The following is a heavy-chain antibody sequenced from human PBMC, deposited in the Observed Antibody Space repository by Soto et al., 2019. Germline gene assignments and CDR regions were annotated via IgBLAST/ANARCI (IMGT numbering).Heavy chain of an antibody. Sequence: PGESLKISCKGSGYSFTGYWIGWVRQMPGKGLEWMGIIYPGDSDTRYSPSFEGQVTISADKSISTAYLQWSSLKASDTAMYYCARPPTVVTDYDAFDIWGQGTMVTVSS. CDR2: IYPGDSDT. D-gene: IGHD4-17*01. J-gene: IGHJ3*02. V-gene: IGHV5-51*01. CDR1: GYSFTGYW. CDR3: ARPPTVVTDYDAFDI.